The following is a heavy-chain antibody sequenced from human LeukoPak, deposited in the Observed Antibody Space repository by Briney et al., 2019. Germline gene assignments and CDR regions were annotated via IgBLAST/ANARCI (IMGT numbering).Heavy chain of an antibody. Sequence: SETLSLTCSVSGGSISSGSNYWTWIRQPAGKGLEWIGRIYTSGDTNYTPSLKSRVTISLDTSKNQFSLKLSSVTAADTAVYYCARLIYDSSGYPALDYWGQGTLVTVSS. CDR2: IYTSGDT. CDR1: GGSISSGSNY. D-gene: IGHD3-22*01. V-gene: IGHV4-61*02. J-gene: IGHJ4*02. CDR3: ARLIYDSSGYPALDY.